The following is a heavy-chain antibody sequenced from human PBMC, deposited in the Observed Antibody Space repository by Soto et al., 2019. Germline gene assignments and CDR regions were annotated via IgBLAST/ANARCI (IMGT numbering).Heavy chain of an antibody. CDR2: IYYSGST. J-gene: IGHJ4*02. V-gene: IGHV4-39*01. Sequence: QLQLQESGPGLVKPSETLSLTCTVSGGSISSSSYYWGWIRQPPGKGLEWIGSIYYSGSTYYNPSLKSRVTISVDTSKNQFSLKLSSVTAADTAVYYCARLLGGDYYFDYWGQGTLVTVSS. CDR1: GGSISSSSYY. CDR3: ARLLGGDYYFDY. D-gene: IGHD2-21*02.